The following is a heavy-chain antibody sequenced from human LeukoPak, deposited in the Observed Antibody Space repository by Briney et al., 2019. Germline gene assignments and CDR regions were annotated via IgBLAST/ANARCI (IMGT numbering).Heavy chain of an antibody. CDR1: GYTFTSYY. CDR3: ARDGTDYDFWSGYFHTRWFDP. D-gene: IGHD3-3*01. CDR2: INPSGGST. J-gene: IGHJ5*02. Sequence: ASVKVSCKASGYTFTSYYMHWVRQAPGQGLEWMGIINPSGGSTSYAQKFQGRVTVTRDMSTSTVYMELSSLRSEDTAVYYCARDGTDYDFWSGYFHTRWFDPWGQGTLVTVSS. V-gene: IGHV1-46*01.